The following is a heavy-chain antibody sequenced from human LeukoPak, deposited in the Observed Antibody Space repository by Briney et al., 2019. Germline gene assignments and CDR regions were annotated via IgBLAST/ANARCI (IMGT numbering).Heavy chain of an antibody. D-gene: IGHD2-8*01. Sequence: GGSLRLSCAASGFTFSSYSMNWVRQAPGKGLEWVSSISSSSSYIYYADSVKGRFTISRDNAKNSLYLQMNSLRAEDTAVYYCARDGQEKGGIVPMVYATPYYYYGMDVWGQGTTVTVSS. CDR3: ARDGQEKGGIVPMVYATPYYYYGMDV. CDR1: GFTFSSYS. CDR2: ISSSSSYI. V-gene: IGHV3-21*01. J-gene: IGHJ6*02.